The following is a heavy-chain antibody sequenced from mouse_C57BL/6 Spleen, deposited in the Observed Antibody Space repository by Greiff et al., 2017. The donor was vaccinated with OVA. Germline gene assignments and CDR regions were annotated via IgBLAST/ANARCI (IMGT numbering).Heavy chain of an antibody. J-gene: IGHJ2*01. D-gene: IGHD2-4*01. CDR1: GFTFSDYY. Sequence: EVKLMESEGGLVQPGSSMKLSCTASGFTFSDYYMAWVRQVPEKGLEWVANINYDGSSTYYLDSLNSRFIISRDNAKNILYLQMSSLKSEDTATYYCARGYYDYDEGYFDYWGQGTTLTVSS. CDR3: ARGYYDYDEGYFDY. V-gene: IGHV5-16*01. CDR2: INYDGSST.